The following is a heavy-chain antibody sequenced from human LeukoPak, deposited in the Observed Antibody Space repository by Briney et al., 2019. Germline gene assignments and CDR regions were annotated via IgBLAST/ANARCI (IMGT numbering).Heavy chain of an antibody. V-gene: IGHV1-18*01. CDR2: ISAYNGNT. J-gene: IGHJ4*02. CDR3: ARGKSGSYYKPTRSEARYYFDY. Sequence: ASVKVSCKASGYTFTSYGISWVRQAPGQGLEWMGWISAYNGNTNYAQKLQGRVTMTTDTSTSTAYMELRSLRSDDTAVYYCARGKSGSYYKPTRSEARYYFDYWGQGTLVTVSS. D-gene: IGHD1-26*01. CDR1: GYTFTSYG.